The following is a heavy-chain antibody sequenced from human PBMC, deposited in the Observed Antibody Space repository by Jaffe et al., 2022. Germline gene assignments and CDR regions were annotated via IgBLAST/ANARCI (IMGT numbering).Heavy chain of an antibody. CDR2: IKSKTDGGTT. D-gene: IGHD4-17*01. CDR3: TTDFFNGDYEESGYIIDY. J-gene: IGHJ4*02. CDR1: GFTFSNAW. V-gene: IGHV3-15*01. Sequence: EVQLVESGGGLVKPGGSLRLSCAASGFTFSNAWMSWVRQAPGKGLEWVGRIKSKTDGGTTDYAAPVKGRFTISRDDSKNTLYLQMNSLKTEDTAVYYCTTDFFNGDYEESGYIIDYWGQGTLVTVSS.